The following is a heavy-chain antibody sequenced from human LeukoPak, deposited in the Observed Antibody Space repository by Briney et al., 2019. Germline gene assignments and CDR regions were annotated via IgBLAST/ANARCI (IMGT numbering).Heavy chain of an antibody. CDR2: IGTASDT. V-gene: IGHV3-13*01. J-gene: IGHJ6*03. CDR1: GFTFSSFD. D-gene: IGHD1-1*01. Sequence: GGSLRLSCAASGFTFSSFDMHWVRQPTGQGLEWVSTIGTASDTYYPGSVEGRFTLSRANAKNSLYLQMNSLTAGDTAVYYCARGPPRGKYYYMDVWGKGTTVTVSS. CDR3: ARGPPRGKYYYMDV.